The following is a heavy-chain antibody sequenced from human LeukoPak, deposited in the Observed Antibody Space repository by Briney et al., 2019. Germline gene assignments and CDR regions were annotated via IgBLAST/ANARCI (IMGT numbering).Heavy chain of an antibody. J-gene: IGHJ4*02. CDR2: LSSGGGPT. Sequence: PGGSLRLSCAASGFTFSSYAMGWVRQAPGKGLEWVSTLSSGGGPTYYADSVRGRFTISRDTSKNTLDLQMNSLRAEDTAVYYCAVVLRYFDWVTWGQGTLVTVSS. CDR3: AVVLRYFDWVT. CDR1: GFTFSSYA. D-gene: IGHD3-9*01. V-gene: IGHV3-23*01.